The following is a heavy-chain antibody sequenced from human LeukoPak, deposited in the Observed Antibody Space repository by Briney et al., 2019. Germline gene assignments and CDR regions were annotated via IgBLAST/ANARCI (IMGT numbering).Heavy chain of an antibody. Sequence: GRSLRLSCAASGFTFSDYGMNWVRQAPGKGLECVSSISSSSSSIYYADSVKGRFTISRDDAKNSLYLQMNSLRAEDTAVYYCARTATDTGEFDYWGQGTLVTVSS. J-gene: IGHJ4*02. V-gene: IGHV3-21*01. CDR3: ARTATDTGEFDY. CDR1: GFTFSDYG. D-gene: IGHD6-13*01. CDR2: ISSSSSSI.